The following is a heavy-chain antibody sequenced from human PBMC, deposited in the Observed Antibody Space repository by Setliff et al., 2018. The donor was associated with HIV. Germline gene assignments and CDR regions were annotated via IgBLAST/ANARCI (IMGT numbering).Heavy chain of an antibody. V-gene: IGHV4-39*07. CDR1: GASINTINHL. CDR2: VYFTGDA. CDR3: ARGGLRQWNGF. Sequence: SETLSLTCAVSGASINTINHLWDWIRQTPGKGLEWIGSVYFTGDAYYNPSLKSRVTISVVTSKNQFSLRLTSVTAADTGVYYCARGGLRQWNGFWGQGTLVTVSS. D-gene: IGHD3-3*01. J-gene: IGHJ4*02.